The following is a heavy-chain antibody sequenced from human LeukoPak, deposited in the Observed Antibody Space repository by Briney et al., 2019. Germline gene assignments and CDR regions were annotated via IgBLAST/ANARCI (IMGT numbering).Heavy chain of an antibody. CDR1: GGSISSGDYY. D-gene: IGHD1-26*01. Sequence: SETLSLTCTVSGGSISSGDYYWSWIRQPPGKGLEWIGYIYYSGSTYYNPSLKSRVTISVDTSKNQFSLKLSSVTAADTAVYYCARGSSGNYAYAFDIWGQGTMVTVSS. J-gene: IGHJ3*02. CDR2: IYYSGST. V-gene: IGHV4-30-4*01. CDR3: ARGSSGNYAYAFDI.